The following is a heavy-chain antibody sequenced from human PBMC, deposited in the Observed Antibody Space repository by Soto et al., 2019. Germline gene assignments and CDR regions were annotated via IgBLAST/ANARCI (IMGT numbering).Heavy chain of an antibody. D-gene: IGHD3-10*02. CDR3: AKDRERGAMLAGTGFDT. Sequence: EVQLVESGGGLVQPGRSLRLSCVVTGFTFDDFAMHWVRQAPGKGLEWVSGLSWNGDTTVYADSVKGRFTISRDNAKNSLYLQMNSLRVEDTALYYCAKDRERGAMLAGTGFDTWGHGTLVTGAS. CDR2: LSWNGDTT. V-gene: IGHV3-9*01. CDR1: GFTFDDFA. J-gene: IGHJ5*01.